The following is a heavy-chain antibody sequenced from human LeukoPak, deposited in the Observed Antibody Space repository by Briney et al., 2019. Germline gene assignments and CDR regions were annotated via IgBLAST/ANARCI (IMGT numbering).Heavy chain of an antibody. CDR3: ARGATGDYMSA. Sequence: SETLSLTCTVSGASISTADAYWSWIRQPPGKGMEWIGYNDYSGSTYYNPSLKSRVTISVDTSKNQFSLKLSSVTAADTAVYYCARGATGDYMSAWGQGTLVTVSS. D-gene: IGHD4-17*01. CDR2: NDYSGST. CDR1: GASISTADAY. J-gene: IGHJ4*02. V-gene: IGHV4-30-4*01.